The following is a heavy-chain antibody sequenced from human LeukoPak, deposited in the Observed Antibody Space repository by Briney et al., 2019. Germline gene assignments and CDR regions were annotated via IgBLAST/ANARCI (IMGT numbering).Heavy chain of an antibody. V-gene: IGHV4-59*01. CDR2: IYYSGST. J-gene: IGHJ4*02. Sequence: SETLSLTCTVSGGSISSYYWSWIRQPPGKGLEWIGYIYYSGSTNYNPSLKSRVTISVDTSKNQFSLKLSSVTAADTAVYYCARGVPRWAHFDYWGQGTLVTVSS. CDR1: GGSISSYY. CDR3: ARGVPRWAHFDY. D-gene: IGHD2-2*01.